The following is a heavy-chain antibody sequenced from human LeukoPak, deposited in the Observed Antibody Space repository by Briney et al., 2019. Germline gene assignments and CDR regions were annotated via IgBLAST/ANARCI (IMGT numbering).Heavy chain of an antibody. CDR3: ARQTGSGLFILP. Sequence: SETLSLTCTVSGVSISSSNSYWGWVRQSPGKGLEWIGSIYYTGNTYYNASLKSRVTISIDTSKNQISLRLTSVTATDTAIYYCARQTGSGLFILPGGQGTLVTVSS. CDR1: GVSISSSNSY. V-gene: IGHV4-39*01. CDR2: IYYTGNT. D-gene: IGHD3/OR15-3a*01. J-gene: IGHJ4*02.